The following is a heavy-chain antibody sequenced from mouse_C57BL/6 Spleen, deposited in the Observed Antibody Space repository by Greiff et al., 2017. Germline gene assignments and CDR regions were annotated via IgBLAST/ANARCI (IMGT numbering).Heavy chain of an antibody. Sequence: QVQLQQPGAELVMPGASVKLSCKASGYNFTSYWMHWVKQRPGQGLEWIGEIDPSDSDTNYNQKFKGKSTLTVDKSSSTAYMQLSILTSEDSAVYYCARYSKRGDYRAYGGQGTLVTVSA. CDR1: GYNFTSYW. J-gene: IGHJ3*01. D-gene: IGHD2-13*01. CDR3: ARYSKRGDYRAY. CDR2: IDPSDSDT. V-gene: IGHV1-69*01.